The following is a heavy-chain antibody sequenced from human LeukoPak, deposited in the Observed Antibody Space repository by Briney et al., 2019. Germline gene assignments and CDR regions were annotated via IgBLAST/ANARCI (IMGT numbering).Heavy chain of an antibody. CDR1: GYSISGGYY. CDR2: IHHSGST. V-gene: IGHV4-38-2*02. CDR3: ARERGAGADYVWGSYSDY. D-gene: IGHD3-16*01. J-gene: IGHJ4*02. Sequence: SETLSLTCVVSGYSISGGYYWGWIRQPPGKGLEWIGSIHHSGSTYYNPSLKSRVTISVDTSKNQFSLKLSSVTAADTAVYYCARERGAGADYVWGSYSDYWGQGTLVTVSS.